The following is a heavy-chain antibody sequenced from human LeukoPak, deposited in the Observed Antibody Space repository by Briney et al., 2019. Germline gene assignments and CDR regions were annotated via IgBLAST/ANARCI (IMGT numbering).Heavy chain of an antibody. CDR2: ISGSGVNT. J-gene: IGHJ3*02. CDR1: EFTFNNNG. CDR3: AKMLLIYYDSSGGAFDI. Sequence: GGSLRLSCAASEFTFNNNGMHWVRQAPGKGLEWVSGISGSGVNTHYADSVKGRRTISRDNSKNTLYLQMNSLRAEDTAVYYCAKMLLIYYDSSGGAFDIWGQGTMVTISS. V-gene: IGHV3-23*01. D-gene: IGHD3-22*01.